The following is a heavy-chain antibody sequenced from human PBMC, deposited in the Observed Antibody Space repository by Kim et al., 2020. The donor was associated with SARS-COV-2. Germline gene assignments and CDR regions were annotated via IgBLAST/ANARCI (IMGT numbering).Heavy chain of an antibody. V-gene: IGHV4-31*03. CDR1: GGSISSGGYY. CDR2: IYYSGST. CDR3: AREYYYYDSSGYLRWFDP. D-gene: IGHD3-22*01. J-gene: IGHJ5*02. Sequence: SETLSLTCTVSGGSISSGGYYWSWIRQHPGKGLEWIGYIYYSGSTYYNPSLKSRVTISVDTSKNQFSLKLSSVTAADTAVYYCAREYYYYDSSGYLRWFDPWGQGTLVTVSS.